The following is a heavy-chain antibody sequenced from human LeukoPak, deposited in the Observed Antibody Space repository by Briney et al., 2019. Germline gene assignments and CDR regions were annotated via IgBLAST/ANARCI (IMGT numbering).Heavy chain of an antibody. Sequence: RSGGSLSPSCAASGFTFDDYGMSWVRQAPGKGLEWVSGINWNGGSTGYADSVKGRFTISRDNAKNSLYLQMNSLRAGDTALYYCAGLGELLTYWGQGTLVTVSS. CDR3: AGLGELLTY. CDR1: GFTFDDYG. J-gene: IGHJ4*02. V-gene: IGHV3-20*04. D-gene: IGHD3-16*01. CDR2: INWNGGST.